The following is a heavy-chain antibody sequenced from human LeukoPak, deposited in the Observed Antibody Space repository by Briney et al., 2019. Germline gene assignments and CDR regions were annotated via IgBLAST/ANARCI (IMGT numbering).Heavy chain of an antibody. CDR1: GFTFSSYS. D-gene: IGHD3-22*01. CDR3: AKDHYYDSSGYYGPFDY. J-gene: IGHJ4*02. Sequence: GGSLRLSCAASGFTFSSYSMNWVRQAPGKGLEWVSSISSSSSYIYYADSVKGRFTISRDNAKNSLYLQMNSLRAEDTALYYCAKDHYYDSSGYYGPFDYWGQGTLVTVSS. V-gene: IGHV3-21*04. CDR2: ISSSSSYI.